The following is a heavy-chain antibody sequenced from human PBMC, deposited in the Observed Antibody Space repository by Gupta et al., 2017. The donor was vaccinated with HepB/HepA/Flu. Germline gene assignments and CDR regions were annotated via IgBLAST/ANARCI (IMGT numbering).Heavy chain of an antibody. J-gene: IGHJ6*02. Sequence: GLVWVSRITSDWSDTTYAGAVKGRFTISRDNARNTLFLQMNSLRDEDTAVYYCTRGRGAKDPVYYYGMDVWGQGTTVTVSS. CDR2: ITSDWSDT. V-gene: IGHV3-74*01. D-gene: IGHD4/OR15-4a*01. CDR3: TRGRGAKDPVYYYGMDV.